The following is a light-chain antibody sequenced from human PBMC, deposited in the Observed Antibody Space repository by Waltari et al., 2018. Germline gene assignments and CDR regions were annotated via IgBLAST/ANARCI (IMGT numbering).Light chain of an antibody. CDR1: SSDVGNYNL. J-gene: IGLJ2*01. Sequence: QSALTQPASVSGSPGQSITISCIGTSSDVGNYNLVSWYQQYPGKAPKLMIYEGSKRPSGVSMSCSGSKSGNTDSLTISELQAEDEADYHCCSYAGSTTLVFGGGTKLTVL. CDR3: CSYAGSTTLV. V-gene: IGLV2-23*01. CDR2: EGS.